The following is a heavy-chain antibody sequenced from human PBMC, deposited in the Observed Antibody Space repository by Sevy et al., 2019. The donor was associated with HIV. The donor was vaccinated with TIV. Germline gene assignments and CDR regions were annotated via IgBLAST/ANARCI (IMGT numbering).Heavy chain of an antibody. D-gene: IGHD2-15*01. CDR3: VRGVGGRGSY. J-gene: IGHJ4*02. CDR2: INKDGSKK. Sequence: GGSLRLSCEASGFTFSTYWLTWVRQVPGKGLEWVANINKDGSKKYFVDSVKGRFTISRDNAKNSVYLQMNSLRADDTAVYYCVRGVGGRGSYWGQGTLVTVSS. V-gene: IGHV3-7*03. CDR1: GFTFSTYW.